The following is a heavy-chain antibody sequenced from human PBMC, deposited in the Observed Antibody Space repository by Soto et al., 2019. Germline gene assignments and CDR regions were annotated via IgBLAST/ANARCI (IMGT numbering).Heavy chain of an antibody. J-gene: IGHJ3*02. Sequence: QVQLQESGPGLVKPSETLSLTCTVSGDSISNYYWSWIRQPTGKGLEWIGDIYSSGSPNYNPSLKSIVTISVDTSKNQFSLKLSSETAEDTAGYYCARHVWVGSSWYLGAFDIWGQGTMVTVSS. CDR2: IYSSGSP. CDR1: GDSISNYY. D-gene: IGHD6-13*01. V-gene: IGHV4-59*08. CDR3: ARHVWVGSSWYLGAFDI.